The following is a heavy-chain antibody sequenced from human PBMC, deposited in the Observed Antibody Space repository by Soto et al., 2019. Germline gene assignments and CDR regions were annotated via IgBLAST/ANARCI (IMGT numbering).Heavy chain of an antibody. CDR1: GFTFSSYG. CDR3: AKGTLILEWPCGPICYYYMDV. Sequence: GGSLRLSCAASGFTFSSYGMHWVRQAPGKGLEWVAVISYDGSNKYYADSVKGRFTISRDNSKNTLYLQMNSLRAEDTAVYYCAKGTLILEWPCGPICYYYMDVWGKGTTVTVSS. CDR2: ISYDGSNK. V-gene: IGHV3-30*18. D-gene: IGHD3-3*01. J-gene: IGHJ6*03.